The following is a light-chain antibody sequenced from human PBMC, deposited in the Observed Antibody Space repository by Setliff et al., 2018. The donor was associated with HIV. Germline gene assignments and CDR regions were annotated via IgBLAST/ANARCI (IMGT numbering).Light chain of an antibody. J-gene: IGLJ2*01. V-gene: IGLV2-14*01. Sequence: QSALAQPASVSGSPGQSITISCTGTSTDVGGYDYVSWYQHHTGKAPKLIIFDVNNRPSGISNRLSGSKSGNTASLTISGLQAEDEGDYYCSSYTSSSSVFGGGT. CDR1: STDVGGYDY. CDR3: SSYTSSSSV. CDR2: DVN.